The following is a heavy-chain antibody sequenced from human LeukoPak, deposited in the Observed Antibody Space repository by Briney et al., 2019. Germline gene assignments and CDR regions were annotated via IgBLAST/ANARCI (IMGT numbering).Heavy chain of an antibody. D-gene: IGHD2-15*01. J-gene: IGHJ6*02. Sequence: GGSLRLSCAASGFTFSSYSMNWVRQAPGKGLEWVSSISSSSSYIYYADSVRGRFTISRDNAKNSLYLQMNSLRAEDTAVYYCASTLKGGFHYYGMDVWGQGTTVTVSS. V-gene: IGHV3-21*01. CDR1: GFTFSSYS. CDR3: ASTLKGGFHYYGMDV. CDR2: ISSSSSYI.